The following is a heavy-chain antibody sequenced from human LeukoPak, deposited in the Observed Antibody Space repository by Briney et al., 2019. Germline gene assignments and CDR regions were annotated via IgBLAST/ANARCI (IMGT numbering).Heavy chain of an antibody. CDR1: ASSFSTYS. J-gene: IGHJ4*02. Sequence: GGSLRLSCAASASSFSTYSMNWVRQAPGKGLEWVSAISGSGGSTYYADSVKGRFTISRDNSKNTLYLQMNSLRAEDTAVYYCAKAPGDSSDYWGQGTLVTVSS. D-gene: IGHD4-17*01. CDR3: AKAPGDSSDY. CDR2: ISGSGGST. V-gene: IGHV3-23*01.